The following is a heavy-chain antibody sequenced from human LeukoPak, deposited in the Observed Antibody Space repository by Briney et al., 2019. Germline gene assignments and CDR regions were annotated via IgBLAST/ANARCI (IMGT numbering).Heavy chain of an antibody. D-gene: IGHD3-22*01. CDR3: ARTGGNYYDSSGLIKYFDY. CDR2: INWNGGST. Sequence: VGSLRLSCAASGFTFDDYGMSWVRQAPGKGLEWVSGINWNGGSTGYADSVKGRFTISRDNAKNSLYLQMNSLRAEDTALYYCARTGGNYYDSSGLIKYFDYWGQGTLVTVSS. CDR1: GFTFDDYG. V-gene: IGHV3-20*04. J-gene: IGHJ4*02.